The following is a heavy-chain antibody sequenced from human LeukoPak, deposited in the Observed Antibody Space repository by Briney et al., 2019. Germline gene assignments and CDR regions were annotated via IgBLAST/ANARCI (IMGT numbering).Heavy chain of an antibody. Sequence: SETLSLTCAVYGGSFSGYYWSWIRQPPGKGLEWIGEIKHSGSTNYNPSLKSRVTMSVDTSKNQFSLKLSSVTAADTAVYYCARGEDYGDYSNALFDYWGQGTLVTVSS. D-gene: IGHD4-17*01. CDR3: ARGEDYGDYSNALFDY. V-gene: IGHV4-34*01. J-gene: IGHJ4*02. CDR1: GGSFSGYY. CDR2: IKHSGST.